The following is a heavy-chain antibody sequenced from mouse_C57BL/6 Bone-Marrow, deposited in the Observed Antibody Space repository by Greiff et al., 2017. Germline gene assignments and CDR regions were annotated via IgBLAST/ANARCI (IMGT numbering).Heavy chain of an antibody. CDR3: SRYGYYGYFDV. D-gene: IGHD2-2*01. Sequence: QVQLQQPGAELVKPGASVKLSCKASGYTFTSYWMHWVKQRPGQGLEWIGMIHPNGGSTNYNEKFKSKATLTVDKSSSTAYMQLSSLTYEHSAVSDCSRYGYYGYFDVWGTGTTVTVSS. V-gene: IGHV1-64*01. CDR1: GYTFTSYW. CDR2: IHPNGGST. J-gene: IGHJ1*03.